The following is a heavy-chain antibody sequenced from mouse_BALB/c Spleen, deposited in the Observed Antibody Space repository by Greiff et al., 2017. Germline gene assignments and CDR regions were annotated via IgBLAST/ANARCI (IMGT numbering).Heavy chain of an antibody. J-gene: IGHJ2*01. CDR1: GFTFSDYY. Sequence: EVLLVESGGGLVKPGGSLKLSCAASGFTFSDYYMYWVRQTPEKSLEWVATISDGGSYTYYPDSVKGRFTISRDNAKNNLYLQMSSLKSEDTAMYYCARGPQLVLLDYWGQGTTLTVSS. V-gene: IGHV5-4*02. CDR3: ARGPQLVLLDY. CDR2: ISDGGSYT. D-gene: IGHD6-2*01.